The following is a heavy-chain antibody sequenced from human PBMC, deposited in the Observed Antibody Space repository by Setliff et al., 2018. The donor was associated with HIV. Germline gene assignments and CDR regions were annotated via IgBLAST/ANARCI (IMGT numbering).Heavy chain of an antibody. CDR3: ARKYTGGPLDY. V-gene: IGHV1-18*01. CDR2: INIKNGNT. D-gene: IGHD6-19*01. CDR1: GYIFSTSG. Sequence: ASVKVSCKASGYIFSTSGISWVRQAPGQGLEWMGWINIKNGNTNYEQKLQGRVTMTTDTSTSTAYMELRSLRSDDTAMYYCARKYTGGPLDYWGQGTLVTVSS. J-gene: IGHJ4*02.